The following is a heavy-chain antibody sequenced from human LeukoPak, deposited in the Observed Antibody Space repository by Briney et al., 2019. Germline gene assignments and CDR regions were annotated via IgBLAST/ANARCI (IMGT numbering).Heavy chain of an antibody. D-gene: IGHD3-10*01. J-gene: IGHJ4*02. CDR3: ARGIRITMVRGVLYYFDY. V-gene: IGHV4-34*01. CDR1: GGSFSGYY. Sequence: PSETLSLTCAVYGGSFSGYYWSWIRQPPGKGLEWIGEINHSGSTNYNPSLKSRVTISVDTSKNQFSLKLSSVTAADTAVYYCARGIRITMVRGVLYYFDYWGQGTLVTVSS. CDR2: INHSGST.